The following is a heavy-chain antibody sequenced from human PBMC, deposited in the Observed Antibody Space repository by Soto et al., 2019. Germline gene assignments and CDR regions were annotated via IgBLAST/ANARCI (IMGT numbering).Heavy chain of an antibody. J-gene: IGHJ3*02. Sequence: SETLSLTCAVYGGSFSGYYWSWIRQPPGKGLEWIGEINHSGSTNYNPSLKSRVTISVDTSKNQFSLKLSSVTAADTAVYYCASPAHLGELSRDIWGQGTMVTVSS. CDR2: INHSGST. CDR3: ASPAHLGELSRDI. V-gene: IGHV4-34*01. D-gene: IGHD3-16*02. CDR1: GGSFSGYY.